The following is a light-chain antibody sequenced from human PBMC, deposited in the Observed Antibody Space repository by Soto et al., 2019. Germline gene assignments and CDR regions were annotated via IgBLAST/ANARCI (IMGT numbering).Light chain of an antibody. CDR2: GAS. CDR3: QQYNSWPLT. Sequence: EIVMTQSPATLSVSPGERATLSCRASQSVSSNLAWYQQKPGQAPRLLICGASTRATGIPARFSGSGSGTEFTLTISSLQSEDFAVYYCQQYNSWPLTFGGGTKGDIK. J-gene: IGKJ4*01. CDR1: QSVSSN. V-gene: IGKV3-15*01.